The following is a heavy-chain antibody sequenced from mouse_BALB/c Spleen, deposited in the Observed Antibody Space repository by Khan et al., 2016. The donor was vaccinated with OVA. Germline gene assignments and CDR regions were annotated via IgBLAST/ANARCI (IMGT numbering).Heavy chain of an antibody. CDR2: VNPNTDNI. Sequence: VQLQQSGPDLVKPGASVKLSCKASGYSFTLYYMSWVKQSHGKSLEWIGRVNPNTDNINYNQEFKGKAILTVDKSSNTAYMELRSLTSADSAVYFCARGYDFFASWGQGTLVTVSA. D-gene: IGHD2-14*01. CDR3: ARGYDFFAS. J-gene: IGHJ3*01. V-gene: IGHV1-26*01. CDR1: GYSFTLYY.